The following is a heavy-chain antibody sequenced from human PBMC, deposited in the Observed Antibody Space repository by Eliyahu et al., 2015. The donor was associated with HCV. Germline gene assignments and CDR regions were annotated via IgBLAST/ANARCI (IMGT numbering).Heavy chain of an antibody. D-gene: IGHD3-10*01. J-gene: IGHJ6*02. CDR1: GGTFSSYA. Sequence: EVKKPGSSVTVSCKASGGTFSSYAISWVRQAPGRGLEWMGGIIPIFGAANYAQKFQGRVTITADESTSTAYMELSSLRSEDTAVYYCARPSYGELFGGNYYYYGMDVWGQGTTVTVSS. CDR2: IIPIFGAA. V-gene: IGHV1-69*01. CDR3: ARPSYGELFGGNYYYYGMDV.